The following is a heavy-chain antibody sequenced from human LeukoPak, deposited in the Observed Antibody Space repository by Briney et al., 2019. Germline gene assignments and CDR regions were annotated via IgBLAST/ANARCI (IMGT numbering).Heavy chain of an antibody. D-gene: IGHD6-19*01. CDR3: ARVSGWYMSGAFDI. CDR1: GGSISSYY. V-gene: IGHV4-59*01. J-gene: IGHJ3*02. Sequence: SETLSLTCTVSGGSISSYYWSWIRQPPGKGLEWIGYIYYSGSTNYNPSLKSRVTISVDTSKNQFSLELSSVTAADTAVYYCARVSGWYMSGAFDIWGQGTMVTVSS. CDR2: IYYSGST.